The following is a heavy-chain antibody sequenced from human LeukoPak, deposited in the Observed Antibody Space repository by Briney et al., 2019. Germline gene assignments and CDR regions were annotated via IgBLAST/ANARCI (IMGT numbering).Heavy chain of an antibody. CDR2: ISPNHGTT. CDR3: ARDYVLPLEPNDGDGFAF. J-gene: IGHJ3*01. D-gene: IGHD3-16*01. CDR1: GYTFRQYS. V-gene: IGHV1-18*01. Sequence: ASVKVSCKASGYTFRQYSISWVRQAPGQGLEWMGWISPNHGTTVYAQHLQGRITMTADTYTSTASMELRSLRSDDTAVYFCARDYVLPLEPNDGDGFAFWGQGTVVTVSS.